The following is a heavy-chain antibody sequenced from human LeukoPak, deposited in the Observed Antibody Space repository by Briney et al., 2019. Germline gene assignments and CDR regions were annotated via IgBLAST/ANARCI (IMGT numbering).Heavy chain of an antibody. CDR3: AKAPFFGPFDY. D-gene: IGHD2/OR15-2a*01. CDR2: ISGSGGST. CDR1: GFTFSSYA. J-gene: IGHJ4*02. V-gene: IGHV3-23*01. Sequence: GGSLRLSCAASGFTFSSYAISWVRQAPGKGLEWVSAISGSGGSTYYADSVKGRFTISRDNSKNTLCLQMNSLRAEDTAVYYCAKAPFFGPFDYWGQGTLVTVSS.